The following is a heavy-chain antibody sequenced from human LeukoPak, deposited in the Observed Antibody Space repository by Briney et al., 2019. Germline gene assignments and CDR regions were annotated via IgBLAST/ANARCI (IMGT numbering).Heavy chain of an antibody. Sequence: GASVKVSCKASGYTFTVYYMHWVRQAPGQGLEWMGWINPNSGGTNYAQKFQGRVTMTRDTSISTAYMELSRLRSDDTAVYYCARSPHILTGENFDYWGQGTLVTVSS. CDR3: ARSPHILTGENFDY. J-gene: IGHJ4*02. CDR1: GYTFTVYY. D-gene: IGHD3-9*01. V-gene: IGHV1-2*02. CDR2: INPNSGGT.